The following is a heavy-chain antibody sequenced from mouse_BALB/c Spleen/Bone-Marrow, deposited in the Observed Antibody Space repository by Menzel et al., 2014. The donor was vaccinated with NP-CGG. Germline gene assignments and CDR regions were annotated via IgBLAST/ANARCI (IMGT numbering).Heavy chain of an antibody. D-gene: IGHD2-14*01. Sequence: VQLQQSGPELVKPGASVKVSCKASGYSFTDYNIYWVKQSHGKSLEWIGYIDPYNGGTTYNQKFKGKATLTVDKSSSTAFMHLNSLASDDATVYYCGRGDYRYSWITYWGQGTLVTVSA. J-gene: IGHJ3*01. CDR2: IDPYNGGT. CDR3: GRGDYRYSWITY. V-gene: IGHV1S135*01. CDR1: GYSFTDYN.